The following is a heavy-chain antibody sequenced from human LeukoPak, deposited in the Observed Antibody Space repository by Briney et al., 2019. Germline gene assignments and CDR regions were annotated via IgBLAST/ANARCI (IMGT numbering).Heavy chain of an antibody. V-gene: IGHV1-69*13. CDR1: GGTFSNYA. D-gene: IGHD5-18*01. J-gene: IGHJ4*02. CDR3: AGRPDTATVPIFDY. Sequence: GASVKVSCKASGGTFSNYAISWVRQAPGQGLEWMGGIIPIFGTANYAQKFQGRVTITADESTSTAYMELRSLRSDDTAVYYCAGRPDTATVPIFDYWGQGTLVTVSS. CDR2: IIPIFGTA.